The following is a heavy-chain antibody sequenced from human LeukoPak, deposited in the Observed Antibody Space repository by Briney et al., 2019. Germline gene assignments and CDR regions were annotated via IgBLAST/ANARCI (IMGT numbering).Heavy chain of an antibody. CDR2: ISSSGSRI. J-gene: IGHJ3*02. CDR1: GFTFSSYE. V-gene: IGHV3-48*03. CDR3: ARDSNVDGAFDI. Sequence: GGSLRLSCVASGFTFSSYEMNWVRQAPGKGLEWVSYISSSGSRIYFADSVKGRFTISRDNAKNSLYLQMNSLRAEDTAVYYCARDSNVDGAFDIWGQGTMVTVSS. D-gene: IGHD5-24*01.